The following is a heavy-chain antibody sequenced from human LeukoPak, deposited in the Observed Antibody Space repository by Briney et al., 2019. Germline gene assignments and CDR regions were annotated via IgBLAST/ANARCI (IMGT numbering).Heavy chain of an antibody. V-gene: IGHV3-48*03. CDR3: AQETAYDILIGDAFDI. J-gene: IGHJ3*02. CDR1: GIIFSSYE. D-gene: IGHD3-9*01. Sequence: VGSLRLSCAASGIIFSSYEMNLSLQAPGKGLELFPYISSSGGTIQYADSVEGRFTISRDNAKNSLYLQMNSLSDEDTAVYFFAQETAYDILIGDAFDIWGQGTMVTVSS. CDR2: ISSSGGTI.